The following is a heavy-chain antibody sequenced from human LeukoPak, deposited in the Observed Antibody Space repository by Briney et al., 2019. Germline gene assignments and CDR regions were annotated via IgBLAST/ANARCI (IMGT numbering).Heavy chain of an antibody. CDR3: ARDDRGLGSGPPHNY. J-gene: IGHJ4*02. D-gene: IGHD3-10*01. V-gene: IGHV3-30*03. CDR1: EFTFRDYG. Sequence: GGSLRLSCEASEFTFRDYGMHWVRQAPGKGLEWVAVISHYDGNYKDYVDSVRGRFTISRDNSKNMLYLQMNSLRAEDTAVYYCARDDRGLGSGPPHNYWGQGTLVTVSS. CDR2: ISHYDGNYK.